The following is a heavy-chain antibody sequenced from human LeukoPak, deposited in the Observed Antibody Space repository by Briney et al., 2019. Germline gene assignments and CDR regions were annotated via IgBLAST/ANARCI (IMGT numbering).Heavy chain of an antibody. CDR3: AKEHIVVVTAVYYFDY. CDR1: GFTFSYYG. Sequence: GGSLRLSCAASGFTFSYYGLHWVRQGPGKGLEWVAVISYDGSNKYYADSVKGRFTISRDNSKNTLYLQMNSLRAEDTAVYYCAKEHIVVVTAVYYFDYWGQGTLVTVSS. V-gene: IGHV3-30*18. J-gene: IGHJ4*02. CDR2: ISYDGSNK. D-gene: IGHD2-21*02.